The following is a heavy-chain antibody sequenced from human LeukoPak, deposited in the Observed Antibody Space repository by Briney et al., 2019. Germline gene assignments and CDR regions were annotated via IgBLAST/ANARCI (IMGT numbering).Heavy chain of an antibody. V-gene: IGHV4-61*02. CDR2: IYTSGST. CDR1: GGSISSGSYY. Sequence: PSETLSLTCTVSGGSISSGSYYWSWIRQPAGKGLEWIGRIYTSGSTNYNPSLKSRVTMSVDTSKNQFSLKLSSVTAADTAVYYCARVIPSWDYDSSGYFSFDYWGQGTLVTVSS. J-gene: IGHJ4*02. CDR3: ARVIPSWDYDSSGYFSFDY. D-gene: IGHD3-22*01.